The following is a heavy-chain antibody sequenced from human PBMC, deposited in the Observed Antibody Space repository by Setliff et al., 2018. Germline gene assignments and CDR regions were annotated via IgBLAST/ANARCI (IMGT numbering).Heavy chain of an antibody. CDR3: ARLPAAGSIKRRDYRYYMDV. J-gene: IGHJ6*03. V-gene: IGHV3-23*01. CDR2: ISGSGGST. D-gene: IGHD6-13*01. CDR1: GFIFNNYA. Sequence: SLRLSCAASGFIFNNYAMNWVRQAPGKGLEWVSTISGSGGSTYYADSVKGRFTISRDNAKNSLYLQMNSLRAEDTALYYCARLPAAGSIKRRDYRYYMDVWGKGTTVTVSS.